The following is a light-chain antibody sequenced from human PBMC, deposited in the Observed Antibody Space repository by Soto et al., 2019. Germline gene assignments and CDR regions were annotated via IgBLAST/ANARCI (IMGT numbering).Light chain of an antibody. V-gene: IGLV2-14*03. J-gene: IGLJ2*01. Sequence: QSALTQPASVSGSPGQSITISRTGTSSDIGGYNYVSWYQQHPGKGPKLMIYDVSSRPSGVSHRFSGSKSGDTASLTISGLQAEDEADYYCSSYTSSSTVVFGGGTKLTVL. CDR1: SSDIGGYNY. CDR3: SSYTSSSTVV. CDR2: DVS.